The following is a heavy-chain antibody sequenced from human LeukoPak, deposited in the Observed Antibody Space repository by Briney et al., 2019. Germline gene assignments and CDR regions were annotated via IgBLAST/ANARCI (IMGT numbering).Heavy chain of an antibody. D-gene: IGHD2-21*02. CDR2: IRYDGSNK. J-gene: IGHJ5*02. Sequence: GGSLRLSCAASGFTFSSYGMHWVRQAPGKGLEWVAFIRYDGSNKYYADSVKGRFTISRDNSKNTLYLQMNSLRAEDTAVYYCARDQFIVVVTGGFDPWGQGTLVTVSS. CDR3: ARDQFIVVVTGGFDP. V-gene: IGHV3-30*02. CDR1: GFTFSSYG.